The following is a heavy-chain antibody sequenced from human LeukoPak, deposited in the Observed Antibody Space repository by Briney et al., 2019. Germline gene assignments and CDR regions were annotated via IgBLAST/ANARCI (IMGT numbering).Heavy chain of an antibody. D-gene: IGHD5-18*01. J-gene: IGHJ6*03. V-gene: IGHV1-2*02. CDR2: INPNSGGT. Sequence: ASVKVPCKASGYTFTGYYMHWVRQAPGQGLEGMGWINPNSGGTNYAQKFQGRVTMTRDTSISTAYMELSRLRSDDTAVYYCASSPDSSGPYYYYYYMDVWGKGTTVTVSS. CDR1: GYTFTGYY. CDR3: ASSPDSSGPYYYYYYMDV.